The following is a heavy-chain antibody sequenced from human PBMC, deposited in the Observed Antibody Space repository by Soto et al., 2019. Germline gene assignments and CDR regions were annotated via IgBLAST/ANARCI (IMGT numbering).Heavy chain of an antibody. J-gene: IGHJ6*02. V-gene: IGHV1-69*13. CDR2: IIPIFGTA. CDR1: GGTFSSYA. CDR3: AHPGGSGSYYYYYYGMDV. Sequence: GASVKVSCKASGGTFSSYAISWVRQAPGQGLEWMGGIIPIFGTANYAQKFQGRVTITADESTSTAYMELSSLRSEDTAVYYCAHPGGSGSYYYYYYGMDVWGQGTTVTVSS. D-gene: IGHD3-10*01.